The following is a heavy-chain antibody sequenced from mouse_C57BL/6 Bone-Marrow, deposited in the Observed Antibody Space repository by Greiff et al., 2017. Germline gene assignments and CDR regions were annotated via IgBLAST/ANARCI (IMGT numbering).Heavy chain of an antibody. V-gene: IGHV14-4*01. CDR2: IDPENGDT. J-gene: IGHJ2*01. CDR1: GFNIKDDY. CDR3: TTVVHY. Sequence: EVKLMESGAELVRPGASVKLSCTASGFNIKDDYMHWVKQRPEQGLEWIGWIDPENGDTEYASKFQGKATITADTSSNTAYLQLSRLTAEDTAVYYCTTVVHYWGQGTTLTVSS. D-gene: IGHD1-1*01.